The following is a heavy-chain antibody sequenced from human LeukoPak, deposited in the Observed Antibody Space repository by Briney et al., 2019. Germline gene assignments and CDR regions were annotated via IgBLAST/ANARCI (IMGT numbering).Heavy chain of an antibody. CDR2: MNPNSGNT. CDR3: ARGLESSSWYALRRLSGRFDY. CDR1: GYTFTSYD. V-gene: IGHV1-8*01. Sequence: ASVKVSCKASGYTFTSYDINWVRQATGQGLEWMGWMNPNSGNTGYAQKFQGRVTMTRNTSISTAYMELSSLRSEDTAVYYCARGLESSSWYALRRLSGRFDYWGQGTLVTVSS. J-gene: IGHJ4*02. D-gene: IGHD6-13*01.